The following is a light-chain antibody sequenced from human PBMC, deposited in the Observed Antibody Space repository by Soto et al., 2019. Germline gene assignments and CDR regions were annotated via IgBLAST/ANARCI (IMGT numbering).Light chain of an antibody. J-gene: IGKJ1*01. CDR2: GSS. Sequence: ESGLTQSPGTLSLSTGERATLCCRVSQSVGTRYVAGYQQKPGLGPRLLIYGSSTRATAIPARFSGSGSGTDFTRTISRLETEDFAVDYCQHYGSSPRTFGQGAKVESK. V-gene: IGKV3-20*01. CDR1: QSVGTRY. CDR3: QHYGSSPRT.